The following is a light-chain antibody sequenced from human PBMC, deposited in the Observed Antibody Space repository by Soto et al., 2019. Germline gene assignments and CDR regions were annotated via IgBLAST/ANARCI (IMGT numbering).Light chain of an antibody. V-gene: IGLV1-44*01. Sequence: QSALTQPPSASATPGQRVPMSCSGSSSNIGSNYVNWYQQLPGTAPKLHIYSNDRRPSGVPDRFSGSKSGTSASLAISGLQSEDEADYYCAAWDESLNGYVFGTGTRVPVL. J-gene: IGLJ1*01. CDR3: AAWDESLNGYV. CDR1: SSNIGSNY. CDR2: SND.